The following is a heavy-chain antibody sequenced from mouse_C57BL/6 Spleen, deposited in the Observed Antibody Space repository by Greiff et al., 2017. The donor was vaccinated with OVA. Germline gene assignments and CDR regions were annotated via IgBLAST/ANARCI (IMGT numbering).Heavy chain of an antibody. CDR1: GFSLTSYG. Sequence: VKLQESGPGLVQPSQSLSITCTVSGFSLTSYGVHWVRQSPGKGLEWLGVIWSGGSTDYNAAFISRLSISKDNSKSQVFFKMNSLQADDTAIYYCARNRVSSARAMDYWGQGTSVTVSS. J-gene: IGHJ4*01. CDR2: IWSGGST. CDR3: ARNRVSSARAMDY. D-gene: IGHD1-1*01. V-gene: IGHV2-2*01.